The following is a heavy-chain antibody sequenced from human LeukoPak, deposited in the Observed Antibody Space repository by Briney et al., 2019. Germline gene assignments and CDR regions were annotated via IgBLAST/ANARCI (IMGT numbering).Heavy chain of an antibody. D-gene: IGHD5-18*01. Sequence: GGSLKLSCAASGINFRSFAMQWVRQAPGKGLGWVSYITYNSGTIFYADSVKGRFTISRDNAKDSLYLQMSSLRDEDTAVYYCARDSGYSYADDYWGQGTLVTVSS. CDR1: GINFRSFA. J-gene: IGHJ4*02. CDR2: ITYNSGTI. V-gene: IGHV3-48*02. CDR3: ARDSGYSYADDY.